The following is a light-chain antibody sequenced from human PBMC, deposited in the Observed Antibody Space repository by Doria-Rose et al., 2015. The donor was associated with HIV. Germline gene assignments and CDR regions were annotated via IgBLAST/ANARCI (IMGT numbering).Light chain of an antibody. Sequence: QSALIQPASVSGSPGQSITISCTGTSSDVGDYNYVSWYQQYPGKAPKLIIYEVSNRTSGVSNRFSGSKSGNTASLTISGLQAEDEADYYCNSYTSSSSLVFGGGTRLTVL. CDR2: EVS. CDR3: NSYTSSSSLV. J-gene: IGLJ2*01. CDR1: SSDVGDYNY. V-gene: IGLV2-14*01.